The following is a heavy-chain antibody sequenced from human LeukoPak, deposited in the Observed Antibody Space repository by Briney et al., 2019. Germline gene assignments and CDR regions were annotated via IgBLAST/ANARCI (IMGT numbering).Heavy chain of an antibody. CDR1: GFTFSSYG. V-gene: IGHV3-33*01. D-gene: IGHD3-22*01. Sequence: GGSLRLSCAASGFTFSSYGMHWVRQAPGKGLEWVAVIWYDGSNKYYADSVKGRFTISRDNSKNTLYLQMNSLRAEDTAVYYCARGPRGGSSGYYQSYYYHGMDVWGQGTTVTVSS. J-gene: IGHJ6*02. CDR3: ARGPRGGSSGYYQSYYYHGMDV. CDR2: IWYDGSNK.